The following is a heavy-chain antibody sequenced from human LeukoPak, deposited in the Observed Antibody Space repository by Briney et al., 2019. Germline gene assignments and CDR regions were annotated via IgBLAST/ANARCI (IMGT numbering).Heavy chain of an antibody. CDR3: ARDSMNVVDFGLDY. V-gene: IGHV3-7*01. Sequence: PGGSLRLSCAASGFTFSSYWMSWVRQAPGKGLEWVAYIKQDGSEKYYVDSVKGRFTISRDNAKNSLYLQMNSLRAEDTAVYYCARDSMNVVDFGLDYWGQGTLVTVSS. CDR1: GFTFSSYW. J-gene: IGHJ4*02. D-gene: IGHD3-22*01. CDR2: IKQDGSEK.